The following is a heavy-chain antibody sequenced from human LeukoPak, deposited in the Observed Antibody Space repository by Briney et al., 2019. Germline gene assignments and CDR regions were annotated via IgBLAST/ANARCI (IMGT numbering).Heavy chain of an antibody. CDR2: ISAYNGNT. Sequence: ASVKVSCKASGYTFSSYGFSWLGQAPGQGLEWMGWISAYNGNTNYAQKLQGRVTMTTDTSTSTAYMELRSLRSDDTAVYYCARVRGSSGGVIDIDYWGQGTLVTVSS. CDR3: ARVRGSSGGVIDIDY. CDR1: GYTFSSYG. D-gene: IGHD3-16*02. J-gene: IGHJ4*02. V-gene: IGHV1-18*01.